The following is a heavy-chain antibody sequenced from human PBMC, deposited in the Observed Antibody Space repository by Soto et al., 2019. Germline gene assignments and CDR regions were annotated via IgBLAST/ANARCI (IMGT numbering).Heavy chain of an antibody. Sequence: EVQLLESGGGLVQPGGSLRLSCAASGLTFSSYAMSWVRQAPGKGLEWVSAISGSGGSTYYADSVKGRFTISRDNSKNTLYLQMNSLRAEDTAVYYCAKEGWFGELPEHEFDYWGQGTLVTVSS. V-gene: IGHV3-23*01. CDR2: ISGSGGST. J-gene: IGHJ4*02. CDR1: GLTFSSYA. D-gene: IGHD3-10*01. CDR3: AKEGWFGELPEHEFDY.